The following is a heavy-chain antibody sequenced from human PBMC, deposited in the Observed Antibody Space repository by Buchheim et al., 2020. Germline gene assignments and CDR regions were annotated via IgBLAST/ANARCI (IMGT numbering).Heavy chain of an antibody. V-gene: IGHV3-23*01. D-gene: IGHD1-7*01. CDR1: GFTFSSYA. Sequence: EVQLLESGGGLVQPGGSLRLSCAASGFTFSSYAMSWVRQATGKGLEWVSAISGSGGSTYYADSVKGRFTISRDNSKNTLYLQMNSLRAEDTAVYYCAKDARNYGAYYYYYYGMDVWGQGTT. CDR2: ISGSGGST. CDR3: AKDARNYGAYYYYYYGMDV. J-gene: IGHJ6*02.